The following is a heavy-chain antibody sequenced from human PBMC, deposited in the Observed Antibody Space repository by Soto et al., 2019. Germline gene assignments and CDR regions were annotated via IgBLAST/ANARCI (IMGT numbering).Heavy chain of an antibody. CDR1: GYTFTDYY. CDR2: INPNGGGT. Sequence: SVKVSCKASGYTFTDYYIQWVRQSPGQGLEWMGWINPNGGGTYYAQKFEGRVTMTRDTSISTAYMELSVLRSDDTAVYYCARDCGVTTVLTNWLDPWGQGTRVTVSS. V-gene: IGHV1-2*02. J-gene: IGHJ5*02. CDR3: ARDCGVTTVLTNWLDP. D-gene: IGHD4-17*01.